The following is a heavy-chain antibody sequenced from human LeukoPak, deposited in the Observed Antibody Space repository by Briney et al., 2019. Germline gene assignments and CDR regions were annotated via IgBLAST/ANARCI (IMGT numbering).Heavy chain of an antibody. CDR2: IYTSGST. V-gene: IGHV4-61*02. Sequence: SETLSLTXTVSGGSISSGSYYWSWIRQPAGKGLEWIGRIYTSGSTNYNPSLKSRVTISVDTSKNQFSLKLSSVTAADTAVYYCAREGLDSYGSYYYYYYMDVWGKGTTVTVSS. D-gene: IGHD5-18*01. CDR1: GGSISSGSYY. J-gene: IGHJ6*03. CDR3: AREGLDSYGSYYYYYYMDV.